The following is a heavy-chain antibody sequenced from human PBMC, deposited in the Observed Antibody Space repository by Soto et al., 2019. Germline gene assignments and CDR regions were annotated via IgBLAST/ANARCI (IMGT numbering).Heavy chain of an antibody. Sequence: QVQLQQWGAGLLKPSETLSLTCAVYGGSFSGYYWSWIRQPPGKGVEWIGEINHSGSTNYNPSLKSRVTISVDTSKNQFSLKLSSVTAADTAVYYCARDVAVAGTGPTVYWGQGTLVTVSS. CDR3: ARDVAVAGTGPTVY. V-gene: IGHV4-34*01. J-gene: IGHJ4*02. D-gene: IGHD6-19*01. CDR2: INHSGST. CDR1: GGSFSGYY.